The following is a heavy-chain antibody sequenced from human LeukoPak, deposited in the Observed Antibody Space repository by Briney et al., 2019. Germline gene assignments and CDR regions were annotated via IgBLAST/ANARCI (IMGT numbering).Heavy chain of an antibody. J-gene: IGHJ4*02. Sequence: SEAPALTRTVPGGSISSGDYYWSLIRPPPGKGPEWVWEIYYSGSTYYNPSLKSRVTISVDTSKNQFSLKLSSVTAADTAVYYCARYYYDSSGDYYFDYWGQGTLVTVSS. V-gene: IGHV4-30-4*01. CDR2: IYYSGST. D-gene: IGHD3-22*01. CDR1: GGSISSGDYY. CDR3: ARYYYDSSGDYYFDY.